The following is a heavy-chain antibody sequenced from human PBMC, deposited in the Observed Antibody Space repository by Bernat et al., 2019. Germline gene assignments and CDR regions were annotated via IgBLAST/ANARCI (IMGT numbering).Heavy chain of an antibody. V-gene: IGHV3-11*05. CDR2: ISSSSSYT. Sequence: QVQLVESGGGLVKPGGSLRLSCAASGFTFSDYYMSWIRQAPGKGLDWVSYISSSSSYTNYADSVKGRFTISRDNAKNSLYLQMNSLRAEDTAVYYCASVLGYCSSTSCYMVWGWFDPWGQGTLVTVPS. CDR3: ASVLGYCSSTSCYMVWGWFDP. J-gene: IGHJ5*02. D-gene: IGHD2-2*02. CDR1: GFTFSDYY.